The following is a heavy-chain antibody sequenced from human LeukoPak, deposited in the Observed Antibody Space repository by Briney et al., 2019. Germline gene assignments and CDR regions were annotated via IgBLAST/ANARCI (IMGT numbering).Heavy chain of an antibody. CDR3: ARSWGSFDY. CDR2: ISNDGSDK. Sequence: GGSLRLSCAASGFTFSTYGMHWVRQAPGKGLEWVAVISNDGSDKYYADSVKGRFTISRDNSKNTLYLQMNSLRAEDTAVYYCARSWGSFDYWGQGTLVTVSS. V-gene: IGHV3-30*03. CDR1: GFTFSTYG. J-gene: IGHJ4*02. D-gene: IGHD3-16*01.